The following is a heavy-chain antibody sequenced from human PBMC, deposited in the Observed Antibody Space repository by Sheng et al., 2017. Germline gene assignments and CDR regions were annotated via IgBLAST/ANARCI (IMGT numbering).Heavy chain of an antibody. Sequence: EVQLVESGGGLVQPGGSLRLSCAASGFTFNNYAMSWVRQAPVKGLEWVSTISGSGGDTYYADSVKGRFTISSDNSKNLYLQMNSLRAEDTAVYYCAKGHSSGWSTYFDFWGQGTLVSVSS. CDR3: AKGHSSGWSTYFDF. J-gene: IGHJ4*02. CDR2: ISGSGGDT. V-gene: IGHV3-23*04. D-gene: IGHD6-19*01. CDR1: GFTFNNYA.